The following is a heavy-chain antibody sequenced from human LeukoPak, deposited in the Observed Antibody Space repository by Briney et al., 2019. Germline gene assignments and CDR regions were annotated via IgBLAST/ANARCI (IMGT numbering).Heavy chain of an antibody. Sequence: SETLSLTCTVSGGSISSSSYYWGWIRQPPGKGLEWIGSIYYSGSTNYNPSLKSRVTISVDTSKNQFSLKLSSVTAADTAVYYCARGGTVSYFDYWGQGTLVTVSS. V-gene: IGHV4-39*07. CDR2: IYYSGST. J-gene: IGHJ4*02. CDR3: ARGGTVSYFDY. CDR1: GGSISSSSYY. D-gene: IGHD1-1*01.